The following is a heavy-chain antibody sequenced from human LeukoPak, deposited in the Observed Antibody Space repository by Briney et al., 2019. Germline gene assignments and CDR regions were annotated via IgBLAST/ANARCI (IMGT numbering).Heavy chain of an antibody. Sequence: ASVKVSCKASGYTFTGYYMHWVRQAPGQGLEWMGWINPNSGGTNYAQKFQGRVTMTRDTSISTAYMELSRLRSDDTAVYYCATLPAATSYYYGMDVWGQGTTVTVSS. CDR2: INPNSGGT. V-gene: IGHV1-2*02. CDR1: GYTFTGYY. D-gene: IGHD2-2*01. CDR3: ATLPAATSYYYGMDV. J-gene: IGHJ6*02.